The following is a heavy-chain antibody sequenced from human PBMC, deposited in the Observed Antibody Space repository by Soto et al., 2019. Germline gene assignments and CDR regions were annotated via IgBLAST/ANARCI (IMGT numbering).Heavy chain of an antibody. CDR3: ARRPIPMIRGNAAFDI. J-gene: IGHJ3*02. CDR1: GYTFTSYD. CDR2: MNPNSGNT. V-gene: IGHV1-8*01. D-gene: IGHD3-10*01. Sequence: ASVKVSCKASGYTFTSYDINWVRQTTGQGLEGMGWMNPNSGNTGYAQKFLGRVTMTRNTSISTAYMELSSLRSEDTAVFYCARRPIPMIRGNAAFDIWGQETMVTVSS.